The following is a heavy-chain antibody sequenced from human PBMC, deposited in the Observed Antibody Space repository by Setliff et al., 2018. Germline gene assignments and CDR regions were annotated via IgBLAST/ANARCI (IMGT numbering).Heavy chain of an antibody. V-gene: IGHV4-61*02. CDR1: GDSITSGSVY. CDR3: RVWVDMIEVDS. Sequence: PSETLSLTCTVSGDSITSGSVYWSWIRQPAGKGLEWIGRIFPTGTTNYNPDLKSRVTMSVDTSKKRFSLMLRSVTAADTAVYYCRVWVDMIEVDSWAQGTLVTVSS. CDR2: IFPTGTT. D-gene: IGHD3-22*01. J-gene: IGHJ4*02.